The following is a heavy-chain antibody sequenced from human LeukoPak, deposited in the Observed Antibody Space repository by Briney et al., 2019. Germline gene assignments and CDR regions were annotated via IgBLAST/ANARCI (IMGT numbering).Heavy chain of an antibody. Sequence: ASVKVSCKASGYTFTGYYIHWVQQAPGQGLEWMGWINPDSGGTNYAQKFQGRVTMTRGTSIRTAYMELSRLRSDDTAVYYCARVLFYSSGNKSNRVDYWGQGTLVTVSS. CDR1: GYTFTGYY. V-gene: IGHV1-2*02. D-gene: IGHD6-19*01. CDR3: ARVLFYSSGNKSNRVDY. CDR2: INPDSGGT. J-gene: IGHJ4*02.